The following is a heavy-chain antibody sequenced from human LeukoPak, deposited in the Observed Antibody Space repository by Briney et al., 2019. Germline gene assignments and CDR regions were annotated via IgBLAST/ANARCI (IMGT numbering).Heavy chain of an antibody. CDR2: IWYDGSNK. J-gene: IGHJ6*02. CDR3: ASGVNREQLVPSRYYGMDV. Sequence: PGGSLRLSCAASGFTFSSYGMHWVRQAPGKGLEWVAVIWYDGSNKYYAGSVKGRFTISRDNSKNTLYLQMNSLRAEDTAVYYCASGVNREQLVPSRYYGMDVWGQGTTVTVSS. V-gene: IGHV3-33*01. D-gene: IGHD6-13*01. CDR1: GFTFSSYG.